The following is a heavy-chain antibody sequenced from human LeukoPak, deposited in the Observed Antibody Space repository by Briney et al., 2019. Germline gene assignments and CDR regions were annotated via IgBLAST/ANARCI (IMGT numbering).Heavy chain of an antibody. CDR1: HFSINSAYY. Sequence: PSETLSVTCTVSHFSINSAYYWAWIRQPPGKGLEWIGTIYPNADTYYNPSLKSRVTISLGTSRNQFSLNLKSVTAADTAVYFCAERSAYESLFDYWGQGTQVTVSS. D-gene: IGHD5-12*01. J-gene: IGHJ4*02. V-gene: IGHV4-38-2*02. CDR2: IYPNADT. CDR3: AERSAYESLFDY.